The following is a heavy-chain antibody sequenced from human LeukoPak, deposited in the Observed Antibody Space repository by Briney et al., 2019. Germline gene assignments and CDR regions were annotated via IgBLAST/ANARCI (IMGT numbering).Heavy chain of an antibody. CDR2: ISGSAHKI. Sequence: GGSLRLSCAASGFIFGSYAMSWVRQAPGKGLDWVSVISGSAHKIRYADSVKGRFTNSRDNSENIVYLQMNNLRVEDTAVYYCAGRPTGYSSGYIHWGQGTLVTVSS. J-gene: IGHJ4*02. V-gene: IGHV3-23*01. CDR1: GFIFGSYA. D-gene: IGHD5-18*01. CDR3: AGRPTGYSSGYIH.